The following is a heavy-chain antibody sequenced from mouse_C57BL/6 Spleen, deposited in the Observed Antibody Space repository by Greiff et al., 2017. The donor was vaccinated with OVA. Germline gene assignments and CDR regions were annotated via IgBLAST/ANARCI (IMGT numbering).Heavy chain of an antibody. D-gene: IGHD4-1*01. CDR2: INPSNGGT. J-gene: IGHJ3*01. CDR1: GYTFTSYW. Sequence: VQLQQPGTELVKPGASVKLSCKASGYTFTSYWMHWVKQRPGQGLEWIGNINPSNGGTHYNEKFKSKATLTVDKYSSTAYMQLRRLTSEDAAVYDCAPMNWDESPGFAYWGQGTLVTVSA. CDR3: APMNWDESPGFAY. V-gene: IGHV1-53*01.